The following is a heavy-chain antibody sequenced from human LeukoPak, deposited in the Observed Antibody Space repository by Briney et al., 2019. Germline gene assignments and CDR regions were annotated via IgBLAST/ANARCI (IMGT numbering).Heavy chain of an antibody. V-gene: IGHV5-51*01. D-gene: IGHD3-3*01. J-gene: IGHJ4*02. Sequence: GESLQISCKGSGYSFTSYWIVWVRQMPGKGLEWMGIIYPGDSDTRYSPPFQGQVTISADRSISTAYLQWSSLKASDTAMYYCARSATSLRFLSNWGQGTLVTVSS. CDR3: ARSATSLRFLSN. CDR2: IYPGDSDT. CDR1: GYSFTSYW.